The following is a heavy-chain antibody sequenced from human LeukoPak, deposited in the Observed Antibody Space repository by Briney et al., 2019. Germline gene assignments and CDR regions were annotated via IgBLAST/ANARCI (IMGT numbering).Heavy chain of an antibody. D-gene: IGHD3-10*01. CDR2: ISYDGSNK. CDR1: GFTLRNYW. CDR3: ARVGYYSSGPFSYFDY. J-gene: IGHJ4*02. Sequence: PGGSLRLACEASGFTLRNYWMHWVRQAPGKGLEWVAVISYDGSNKYYADSVKGRFTISRDSSENTLYLQMNSLRVEDTAVYYCARVGYYSSGPFSYFDYWGQGTLVTVSS. V-gene: IGHV3-30-3*01.